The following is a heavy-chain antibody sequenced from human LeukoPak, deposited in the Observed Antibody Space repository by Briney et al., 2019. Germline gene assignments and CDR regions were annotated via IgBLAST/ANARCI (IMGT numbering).Heavy chain of an antibody. CDR3: ARAPYCSGGSCYPDKPDWFDP. D-gene: IGHD2-15*01. J-gene: IGHJ5*02. CDR1: GGTFSSYA. CDR2: IIPIFGTA. V-gene: IGHV1-69*06. Sequence: SVKVSCKASGGTFSSYAISWVRQAPGQGLEWMGGIIPIFGTANYAQKFQGRVTITADKSTSTAYMELSSLRSEDTAVYYCARAPYCSGGSCYPDKPDWFDPWSQGTLVTVSS.